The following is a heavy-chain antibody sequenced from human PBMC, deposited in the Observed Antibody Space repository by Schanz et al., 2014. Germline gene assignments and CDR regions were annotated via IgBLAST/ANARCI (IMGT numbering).Heavy chain of an antibody. CDR1: GFTFSDYG. CDR2: ISYDGSFE. Sequence: QVQLVESGGGVVQPGRSLRLSCGASGFTFSDYGTHWVRQAPGKGLEWVAFISYDGSFEDYLDSVKGRFTISRDNSKNTLDLQMNSLRDEDTALYYCAKDMHKDYGGKPQAFDIWGQGTMVTVSS. V-gene: IGHV3-30*18. J-gene: IGHJ3*02. D-gene: IGHD4-17*01. CDR3: AKDMHKDYGGKPQAFDI.